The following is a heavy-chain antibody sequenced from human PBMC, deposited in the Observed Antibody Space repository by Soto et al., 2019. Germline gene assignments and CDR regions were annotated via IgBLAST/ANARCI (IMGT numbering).Heavy chain of an antibody. CDR1: GYTFTNYD. V-gene: IGHV1-8*01. J-gene: IGHJ5*02. CDR2: MNPDSGNT. D-gene: IGHD3-10*01. CDR3: AGCRFRRGWFDL. Sequence: QVQLVQSGAEVKKPGASVKVSCKASGYTFTNYDIHWVRQATGQGLEWMGWMNPDSGNTGQSKQFQGRVTMTRDTSISSAYMEMSSLRAADAYVYYCAGCRFRRGWFDLGGQGTLVTVSS.